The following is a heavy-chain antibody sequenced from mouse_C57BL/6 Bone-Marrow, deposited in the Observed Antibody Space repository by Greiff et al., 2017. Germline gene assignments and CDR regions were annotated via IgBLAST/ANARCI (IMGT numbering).Heavy chain of an antibody. D-gene: IGHD1-1*01. CDR2: IRLKSDNYAT. Sequence: EVMLVESGGGLVQPGGSMKLSCVASGFTFSNYWMNWVRQSPETGLEWVAQIRLKSDNYATHYAESVKGRFTISRDDSKSSVYLQMNNLRAEDTGIYYCPTQGNLLLDFDVWGTGTTVTVSS. CDR3: PTQGNLLLDFDV. CDR1: GFTFSNYW. V-gene: IGHV6-3*01. J-gene: IGHJ1*03.